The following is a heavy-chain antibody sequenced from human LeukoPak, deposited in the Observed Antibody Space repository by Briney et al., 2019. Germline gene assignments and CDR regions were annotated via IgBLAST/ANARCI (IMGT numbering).Heavy chain of an antibody. CDR3: ARSRFGELLFSYYYYMDV. V-gene: IGHV1-2*02. J-gene: IGHJ6*03. D-gene: IGHD3-10*01. Sequence: GASVKVSCKASGYTFTGYYMHWVRQAPGQGLEWMGWINPNSGGTNYAQKFQGRVTMTRDTSISTAYMELSRLRSDDTAVYYCARSRFGELLFSYYYYMDVWGKGTTVTISS. CDR1: GYTFTGYY. CDR2: INPNSGGT.